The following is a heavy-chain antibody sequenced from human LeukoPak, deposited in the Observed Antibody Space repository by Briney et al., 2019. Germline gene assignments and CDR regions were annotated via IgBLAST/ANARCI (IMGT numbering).Heavy chain of an antibody. J-gene: IGHJ3*02. D-gene: IGHD3-22*01. V-gene: IGHV3-11*01. Sequence: GGSLRLSCAASGFTFSDYYMSWIRQAPGKGLEWVSYISSSGSTIYYADSVKGRFTISRDNAKNSLYLQMNSLRAEDTALYYCAKELITMIESGGGAFDIWGQGTMVTVSS. CDR1: GFTFSDYY. CDR2: ISSSGSTI. CDR3: AKELITMIESGGGAFDI.